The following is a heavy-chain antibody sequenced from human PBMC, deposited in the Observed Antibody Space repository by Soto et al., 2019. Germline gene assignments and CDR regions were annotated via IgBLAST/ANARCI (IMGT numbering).Heavy chain of an antibody. V-gene: IGHV3-23*01. CDR3: AKDIVVVVAATRDYMDV. J-gene: IGHJ6*03. CDR2: ISGSGGST. D-gene: IGHD2-15*01. Sequence: GGSLRLSCAASGFTFSSYAMSWVRQAPGKGLEWVSAISGSGGSTYYADSVKGRFTISRDNSKNTLYLQMNSLRAEDTAVYYCAKDIVVVVAATRDYMDVWGKGTTVTVSS. CDR1: GFTFSSYA.